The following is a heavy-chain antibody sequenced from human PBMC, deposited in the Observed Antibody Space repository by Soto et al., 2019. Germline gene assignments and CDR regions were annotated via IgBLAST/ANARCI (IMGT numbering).Heavy chain of an antibody. J-gene: IGHJ6*02. D-gene: IGHD4-17*01. V-gene: IGHV1-18*01. Sequence: QVQLVQSGAEVKKPGASVKVSCKASGYTFTSYGISWVRQAPGQGLEWMGWISAYNGNTNYAQKRQGRVTMTTDTSTSTADMELRSLRSDDTAVYYCAIDASTVTTLSYYYSYGMDVWGQGTTVTVSS. CDR3: AIDASTVTTLSYYYSYGMDV. CDR1: GYTFTSYG. CDR2: ISAYNGNT.